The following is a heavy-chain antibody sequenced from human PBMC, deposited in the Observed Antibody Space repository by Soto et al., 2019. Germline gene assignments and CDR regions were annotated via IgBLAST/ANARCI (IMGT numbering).Heavy chain of an antibody. CDR1: GGTFSSYT. D-gene: IGHD5-18*01. J-gene: IGHJ4*02. CDR3: ARDPANTAMVTGFDY. CDR2: IIPILGIA. Sequence: QVQLVQSGAEVKKPGSSVKVSCKASGGTFSSYTISWVRQAPGQGLEWMGRIIPILGIANYAQKFQGRVTITADKSTSTADMYLSSLRSEDTDVYYCARDPANTAMVTGFDYWGQGTLVTVSS. V-gene: IGHV1-69*08.